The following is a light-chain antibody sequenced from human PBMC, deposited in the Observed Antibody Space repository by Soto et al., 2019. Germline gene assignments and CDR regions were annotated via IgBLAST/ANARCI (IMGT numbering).Light chain of an antibody. V-gene: IGLV2-23*01. CDR1: SSDVGSYNL. CDR3: CSYAGSNTWV. Sequence: QSVLTQPACVSGSPGQTITISCTGTSSDVGSYNLVSWYQQHPGKAPKLIIYEDTKRPSGVSNRFSGSKSGNTASLTISGLQAEDEADYYCCSYAGSNTWVFGGGTKLTVL. J-gene: IGLJ3*02. CDR2: EDT.